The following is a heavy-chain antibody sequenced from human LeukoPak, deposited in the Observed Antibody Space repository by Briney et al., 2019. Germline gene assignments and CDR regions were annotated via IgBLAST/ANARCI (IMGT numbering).Heavy chain of an antibody. Sequence: GGSLRLSCAASGFTFSSYAMHWVRQAPGKGLEWVAVISYDGSNKYYADSVKGRFTISRDNSKNTLYLQMNSLRAEDTAVYYCARDRSSSRPHDYWGQGTLVTVSS. CDR1: GFTFSSYA. D-gene: IGHD6-13*01. CDR2: ISYDGSNK. CDR3: ARDRSSSRPHDY. V-gene: IGHV3-30-3*01. J-gene: IGHJ4*02.